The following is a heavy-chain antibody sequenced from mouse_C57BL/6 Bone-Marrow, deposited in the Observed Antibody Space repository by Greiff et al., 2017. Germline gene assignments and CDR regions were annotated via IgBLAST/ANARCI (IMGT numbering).Heavy chain of an antibody. J-gene: IGHJ3*01. Sequence: VQLQESGPELVKPGASVKISCKASGYTFTDYYINWVKQRPGQGLEWIGWIFPGSGSTYYNEKFKGKATLTVDKSSSTAYMLLSSLTSENSAVYVCARGANGSSPAWYAYWGQGTLVTVSA. D-gene: IGHD1-1*01. V-gene: IGHV1-75*01. CDR1: GYTFTDYY. CDR3: ARGANGSSPAWYAY. CDR2: IFPGSGST.